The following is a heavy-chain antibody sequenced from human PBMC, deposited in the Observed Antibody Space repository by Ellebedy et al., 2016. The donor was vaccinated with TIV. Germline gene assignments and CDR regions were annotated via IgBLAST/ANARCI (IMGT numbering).Heavy chain of an antibody. J-gene: IGHJ4*02. V-gene: IGHV3-23*01. Sequence: GESLKISCVASGFTFSSYAITWVRQAPGKGLEWVSAISASGGSTYYADSVKGRFPISRDNSKNTVYLQMNSLRAEDTAVYYCGKEELVAVTPYLDYWGQGTLVTVSS. D-gene: IGHD2-15*01. CDR3: GKEELVAVTPYLDY. CDR2: ISASGGST. CDR1: GFTFSSYA.